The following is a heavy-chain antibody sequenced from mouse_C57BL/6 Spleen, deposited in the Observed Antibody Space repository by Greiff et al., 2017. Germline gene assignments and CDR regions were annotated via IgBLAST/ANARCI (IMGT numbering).Heavy chain of an antibody. J-gene: IGHJ1*03. V-gene: IGHV3-6*01. CDR1: GYSITSGYY. CDR2: ISYDGSN. CDR3: ASEGTAGYFDV. Sequence: DVKLQESGPGLVKPSQSLSLTCSVTGYSITSGYYWNWIRQFPGNKLEWMGYISYDGSNNYNPSLKNRISITRDTSKNQFFLKLNSVTTEDTATYYCASEGTAGYFDVWGTGTTVTVSS. D-gene: IGHD1-2*01.